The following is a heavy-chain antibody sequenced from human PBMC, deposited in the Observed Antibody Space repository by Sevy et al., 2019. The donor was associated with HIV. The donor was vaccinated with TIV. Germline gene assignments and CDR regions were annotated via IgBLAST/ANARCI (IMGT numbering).Heavy chain of an antibody. CDR1: GFTFSNAW. CDR3: TTEITMLVVVIKGNY. D-gene: IGHD3-22*01. V-gene: IGHV3-15*01. Sequence: GGSLRLSCAASGFTFSNAWMSWVRQAPGKGLEWVGRIKSKTDGGTTYYAAPVKGRFTISRVDSKNTLYLQMNSLKIEDTAVYYCTTEITMLVVVIKGNYWGHGTLVTVSS. J-gene: IGHJ4*01. CDR2: IKSKTDGGTT.